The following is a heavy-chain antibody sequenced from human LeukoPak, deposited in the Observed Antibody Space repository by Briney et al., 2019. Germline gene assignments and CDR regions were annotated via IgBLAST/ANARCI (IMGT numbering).Heavy chain of an antibody. CDR2: ISYDGSNK. D-gene: IGHD6-6*01. V-gene: IGHV3-30*04. CDR1: GFTFSSYA. J-gene: IGHJ5*02. Sequence: PGGSLRLSCAASGFTFSSYAMHWVRQAPGKGLEWVAVISYDGSNKYYADSVKGRFTISRDNSKNTLYLQMNSLRAEDTAVYYCATLGLIAAYFDPWGQGTLVTVSS. CDR3: ATLGLIAAYFDP.